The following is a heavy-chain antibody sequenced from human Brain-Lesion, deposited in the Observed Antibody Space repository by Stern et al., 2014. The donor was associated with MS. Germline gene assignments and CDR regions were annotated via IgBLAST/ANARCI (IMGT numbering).Heavy chain of an antibody. CDR1: GFSFGDYA. Sequence: EVQLVASGGGLIEPGRSLRLSCTASGFSFGDYAINWIRQAPGKGLEWVGFIRSKVYGGAAEYAASAKGRFTISRDDSKSIAYLQVNGLKTEDTAVYYCTRDRLDYGYSYFDYWGQGTLVTVSS. CDR2: IRSKVYGGAA. V-gene: IGHV3-49*03. CDR3: TRDRLDYGYSYFDY. J-gene: IGHJ4*02. D-gene: IGHD4-17*01.